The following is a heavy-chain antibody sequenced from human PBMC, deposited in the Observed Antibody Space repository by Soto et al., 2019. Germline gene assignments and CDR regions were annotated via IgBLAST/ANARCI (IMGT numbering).Heavy chain of an antibody. CDR2: IYSGGYT. CDR1: GFTVSNNY. Sequence: EVQLVESGGGLIQPGGSLRLSCAVSGFTVSNNYMSWVRQAPGKGLEGVSVIYSGGYTAYGDSVKGRFTISRDNSKNTPILKWKARKADAAAFYSWATQRGGGGYWGQGTLVTVSS. CDR3: ATQRGGGGY. V-gene: IGHV3-53*01. J-gene: IGHJ4*02. D-gene: IGHD6-25*01.